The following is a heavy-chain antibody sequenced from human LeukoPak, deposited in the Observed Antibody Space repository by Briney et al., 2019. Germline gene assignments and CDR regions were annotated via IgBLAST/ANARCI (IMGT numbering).Heavy chain of an antibody. CDR3: ATDSMLVSGSGSYFDY. V-gene: IGHV3-9*01. J-gene: IGHJ4*02. CDR1: GFTFDDYA. D-gene: IGHD3-10*01. Sequence: PGRSLRLSCAASGFTFDDYAMHWVRHGPGKGLEWVSGISWNSGSIVYADSVKGRFTISRDNAKNSLYLQMDTLRPEDTGLYYCATDSMLVSGSGSYFDYWGQGTLVTVSS. CDR2: ISWNSGSI.